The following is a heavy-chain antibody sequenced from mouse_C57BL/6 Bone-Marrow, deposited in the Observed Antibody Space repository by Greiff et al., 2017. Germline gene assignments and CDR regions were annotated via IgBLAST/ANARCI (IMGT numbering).Heavy chain of an antibody. CDR1: GYTFTSYW. CDR3: AREAWFAY. Sequence: QVQLKQPGAELVKPGASVKMSCKASGYTFTSYWITWVKQRPGQGLEWIGDIFPGSGSTNYNEKFKSKATLTVATSYSTAYMQLSSLTSEDSAFYYCAREAWFAYWGQGTLVTVSA. V-gene: IGHV1-55*01. J-gene: IGHJ3*01. CDR2: IFPGSGST.